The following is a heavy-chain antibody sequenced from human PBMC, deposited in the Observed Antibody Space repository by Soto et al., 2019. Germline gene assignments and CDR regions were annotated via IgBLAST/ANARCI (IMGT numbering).Heavy chain of an antibody. CDR2: ISYTGANQ. V-gene: IGHV3-30-3*01. Sequence: QVRLVESGGGAVQPGDSLRLSCDASGFTFSTYALHWVRQAPGKGLEWVAFISYTGANQYYADSVKGRFPVARDNPKNKASLRRTTLKPEASVVYYWARDAFPTMRGAYYDNGGQGTRVPVPS. CDR1: GFTFSTYA. CDR3: ARDAFPTMRGAYYDN. J-gene: IGHJ4*02. D-gene: IGHD3-10*01.